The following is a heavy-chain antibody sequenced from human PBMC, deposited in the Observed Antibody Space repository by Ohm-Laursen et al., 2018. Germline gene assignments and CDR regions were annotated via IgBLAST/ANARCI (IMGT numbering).Heavy chain of an antibody. V-gene: IGHV4-34*01. CDR2: INHSGSI. J-gene: IGHJ6*02. Sequence: SETLSLTCAVYGGSFSGYYWSWIRQPPGKGLEWIGEINHSGSINYNPSLKSRVTISVDTSKNQFSLKLSSVTAADTAVYYCARSVVRGAPGGMDVWGQGTTVTVSS. CDR3: ARSVVRGAPGGMDV. D-gene: IGHD3-10*01. CDR1: GGSFSGYY.